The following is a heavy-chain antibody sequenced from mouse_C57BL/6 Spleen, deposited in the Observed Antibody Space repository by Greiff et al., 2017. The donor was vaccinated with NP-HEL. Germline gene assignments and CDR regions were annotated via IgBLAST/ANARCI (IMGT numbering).Heavy chain of an antibody. D-gene: IGHD2-4*01. J-gene: IGHJ4*01. Sequence: VQLQQSGAELVRPGSSVKLSCKASGYTFTSYWMHWVKQRPIQGLEWIGNIDPSDSETHYNQKFKDKATLTVDKSSSTAYMQLSSLTSEDSAVYYCARSTMTPYYAMDYWGQGTSVTVSS. CDR1: GYTFTSYW. V-gene: IGHV1-52*01. CDR2: IDPSDSET. CDR3: ARSTMTPYYAMDY.